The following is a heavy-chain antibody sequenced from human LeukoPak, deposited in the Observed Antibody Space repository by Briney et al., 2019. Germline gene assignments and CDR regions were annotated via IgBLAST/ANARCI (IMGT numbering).Heavy chain of an antibody. CDR1: GFTFSSYW. CDR3: ARGGGLDV. V-gene: IGHV3-7*03. D-gene: IGHD3-16*01. Sequence: GGSLRLFCASSGFTFSSYWMNWARQAPGKGLEWVASINHNGNVNYYVDSVKGRFTISRDNAKNSLYLQMSNLRAEDTAVYFCARGGGLDVWGQGATVTVSS. J-gene: IGHJ6*02. CDR2: INHNGNVN.